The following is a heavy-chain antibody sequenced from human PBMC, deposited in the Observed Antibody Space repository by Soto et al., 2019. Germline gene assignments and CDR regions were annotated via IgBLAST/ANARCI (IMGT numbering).Heavy chain of an antibody. CDR3: AKGSSNCSGGSCYFEYFQH. J-gene: IGHJ1*01. D-gene: IGHD2-15*01. CDR1: GFTFDDYA. V-gene: IGHV3-9*01. Sequence: GGSLRLSCAASGFTFDDYAMHWVRQAPGKGLEWVSGISWNSGSIGYADSVKGRFTISRDNAKNSLYLQMNSLRAEDTALYYCAKGSSNCSGGSCYFEYFQHWGQGTLVTVSS. CDR2: ISWNSGSI.